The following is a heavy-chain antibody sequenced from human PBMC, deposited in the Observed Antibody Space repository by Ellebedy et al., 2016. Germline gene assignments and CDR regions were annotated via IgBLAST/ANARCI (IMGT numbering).Heavy chain of an antibody. CDR2: IRQDGKEA. CDR1: GFIFTNYW. CDR3: VKMPDFDY. V-gene: IGHV3-7*01. D-gene: IGHD2-2*01. J-gene: IGHJ4*03. Sequence: GGSLRLSCAVSGFIFTNYWMSWVRQAPGKGLEWVANIRQDGKEAHYMDSVRGRFTILRDNTKDLLHLQMNSLTTEDTAVYYCVKMPDFDYWGQGTLVTVSS.